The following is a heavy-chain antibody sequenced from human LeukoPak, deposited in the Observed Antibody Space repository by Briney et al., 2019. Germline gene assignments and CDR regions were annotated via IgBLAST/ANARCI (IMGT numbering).Heavy chain of an antibody. CDR2: IWYDGSNK. Sequence: GGSLRLSCAASGFTFSSYGMHWVRQAPGKGLEWVAVIWYDGSNKYYADSVKGRFTISRDNSKNTLYLQMNSLRAEDTAVYYCATTIRDTRFDYWGQGTLVTVSS. CDR3: ATTIRDTRFDY. V-gene: IGHV3-33*01. J-gene: IGHJ4*02. D-gene: IGHD5-18*01. CDR1: GFTFSSYG.